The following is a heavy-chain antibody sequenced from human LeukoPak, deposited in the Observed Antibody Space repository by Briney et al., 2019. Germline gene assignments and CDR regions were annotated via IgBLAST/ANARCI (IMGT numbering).Heavy chain of an antibody. CDR2: IRYDGSNK. Sequence: GGSLRLSCAVSGFTFSSYCMHWVRRAPGKGLEYVAFIRYDGSNKYYADSVKGRFTISRDNSKNTLYLQMDSLRAEDTAVYYCAKDRIYGDVDDFDIWGQGTMVTVSS. CDR3: AKDRIYGDVDDFDI. D-gene: IGHD4-17*01. CDR1: GFTFSSYC. V-gene: IGHV3-30*02. J-gene: IGHJ3*02.